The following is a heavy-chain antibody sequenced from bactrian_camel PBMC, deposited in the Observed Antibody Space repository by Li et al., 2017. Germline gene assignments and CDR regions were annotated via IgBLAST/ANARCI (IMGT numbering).Heavy chain of an antibody. CDR1: GYIVRSCG. Sequence: VQLVESGGGSVEAGGSLRLTCEIRGYIVRSCGVRWFRQAPGKEREEVSKTDSGALDALTTYADSVKGRFTISRDNAKNTVYLQMNTLKPDDTAVYYCVRDPNHSDYANWGQGTQVTVS. V-gene: IGHV3S40*01. CDR3: VRDPNHSDYAN. J-gene: IGHJ4*01. CDR2: TDSGALDALT. D-gene: IGHD4*01.